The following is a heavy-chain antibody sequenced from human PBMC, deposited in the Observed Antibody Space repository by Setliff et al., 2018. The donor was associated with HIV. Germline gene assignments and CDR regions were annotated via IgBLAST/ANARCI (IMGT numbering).Heavy chain of an antibody. J-gene: IGHJ5*02. CDR3: ARDDRGRVRGVGPFDP. Sequence: ASVKVSCKASGYTFTSYGISWVRQAPGQGLEWMGWINPYNGNTNYAQKLQGRVTMTTDTSTSTAYMDLRSLRSDDTAVYYCARDDRGRVRGVGPFDPWGQGTRVTVS. CDR2: INPYNGNT. V-gene: IGHV1-18*01. CDR1: GYTFTSYG. D-gene: IGHD3-10*01.